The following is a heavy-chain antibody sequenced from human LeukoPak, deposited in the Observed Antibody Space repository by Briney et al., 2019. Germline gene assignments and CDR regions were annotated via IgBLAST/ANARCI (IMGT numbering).Heavy chain of an antibody. Sequence: GGSLRLSCAASGFTFSSYAMSWVRQAPGKGLEWVSAISGSGGSTYYADSVKGRFTISRDNSKNTLYLQMNSLRAEDTAVYYCARDSCSSTSCYIDDYWGQGTLVTVSS. CDR3: ARDSCSSTSCYIDDY. CDR2: ISGSGGST. V-gene: IGHV3-23*01. CDR1: GFTFSSYA. J-gene: IGHJ4*02. D-gene: IGHD2-2*02.